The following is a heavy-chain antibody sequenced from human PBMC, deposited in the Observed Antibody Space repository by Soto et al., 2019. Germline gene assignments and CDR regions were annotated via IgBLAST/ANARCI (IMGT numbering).Heavy chain of an antibody. D-gene: IGHD2-21*01. Sequence: QIQLVQSGGEVKKPGASVKVSCKSSGYKFISHSITWVRQAPGQGLEWMGRISAYNGNTNYAQKLQGRVTPNTDTSTNTAYMELRSLRSDDTAVYYCARGAFCGGAPGCRDMDVWGQGTTVTVSS. V-gene: IGHV1-18*01. J-gene: IGHJ6*02. CDR2: ISAYNGNT. CDR1: GYKFISHS. CDR3: ARGAFCGGAPGCRDMDV.